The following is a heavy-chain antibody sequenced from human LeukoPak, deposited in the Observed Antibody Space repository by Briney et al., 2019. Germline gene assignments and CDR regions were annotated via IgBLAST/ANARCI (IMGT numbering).Heavy chain of an antibody. CDR3: AKSGNSGGPFVY. Sequence: GGSLRLSCAASGFTFSSYSVNWVRQAPGKGLEWVSYISSSSSTIYYADSVKGRFTVSRDNAKNSLYLQMNSLRAEDTAVYYCAKSGNSGGPFVYWGQGTLVTVSS. J-gene: IGHJ4*02. D-gene: IGHD4-23*01. CDR2: ISSSSSTI. CDR1: GFTFSSYS. V-gene: IGHV3-48*01.